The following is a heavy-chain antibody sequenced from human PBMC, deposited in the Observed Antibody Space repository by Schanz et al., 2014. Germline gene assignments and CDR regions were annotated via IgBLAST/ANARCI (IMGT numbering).Heavy chain of an antibody. D-gene: IGHD1-1*01. CDR1: GFTFGDYA. Sequence: EVQLVESGGGLIQPGGSLRLSCAASGFTFGDYAMTWVRQAPGKGLEWVSYVSRSTPDIYYADSVKGRFTMSRDNAKNSVFLQMNSLRAEDTALYYCARDRRNADLDYWGQGTLVTVSS. CDR3: ARDRRNADLDY. CDR2: VSRSTPDI. J-gene: IGHJ4*02. V-gene: IGHV3-48*01.